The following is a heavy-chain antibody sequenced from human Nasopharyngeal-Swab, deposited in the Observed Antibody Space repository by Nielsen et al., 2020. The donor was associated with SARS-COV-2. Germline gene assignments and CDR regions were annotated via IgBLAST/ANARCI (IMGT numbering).Heavy chain of an antibody. D-gene: IGHD3-10*01. Sequence: GGSLRLSCAASGFTFSDYYMSWISQAPGKGLEWVSYISSSGSTIYYADSVKGRFTISRDNAKNSLYLQMNSLRAEDTAVYYCAREEEEVTMVRGVIHWFDPWGQGTLVTVSS. CDR1: GFTFSDYY. J-gene: IGHJ5*02. CDR3: AREEEEVTMVRGVIHWFDP. CDR2: ISSSGSTI. V-gene: IGHV3-11*04.